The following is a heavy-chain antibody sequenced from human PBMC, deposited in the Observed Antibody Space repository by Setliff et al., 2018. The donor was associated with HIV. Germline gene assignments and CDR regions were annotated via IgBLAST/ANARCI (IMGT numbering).Heavy chain of an antibody. CDR1: YATLSTADYY. CDR2: VSYTGTT. V-gene: IGHV4-30-4*01. CDR3: ARSKHGNWFDP. Sequence: PSETLSLTCTASYATLSTADYYWTWIRQPPGKGLEWIGFVSYTGTTRYSPSLRSRISISIDASKNKFSLQLSSVTAADPGVYYCARSKHGNWFDPWGQGTLVTVSS. J-gene: IGHJ5*02.